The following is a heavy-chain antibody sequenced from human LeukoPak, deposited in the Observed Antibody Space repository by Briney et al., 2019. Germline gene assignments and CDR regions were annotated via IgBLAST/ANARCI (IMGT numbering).Heavy chain of an antibody. CDR1: GGTFSSYA. CDR3: VRARTMITFGGIRHAFDI. V-gene: IGHV1-69*04. D-gene: IGHD3-16*01. CDR2: IIPLLGIT. Sequence: GASVKVSCKASGGTFSSYAMNWVRQAPGQGLEWVGRIIPLLGITNHAQKLQGRVTVTADTSTNTAYMELSSLISDDTAVYYCVRARTMITFGGIRHAFDIWGQGTLVTVSS. J-gene: IGHJ3*02.